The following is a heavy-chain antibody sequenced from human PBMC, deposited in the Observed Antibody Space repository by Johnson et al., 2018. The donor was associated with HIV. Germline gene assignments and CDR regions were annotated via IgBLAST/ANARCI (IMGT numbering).Heavy chain of an antibody. CDR1: GFTFSDYY. D-gene: IGHD6-19*01. J-gene: IGHJ3*02. Sequence: QVQLVESGGGLVKPGGSLRLSCAASGFTFSDYYMSWIRQAPGKGLEWVSYISSSGSTIYYADSVKGRFTISRDNAKNSLYLQMNSLRAEDTAVYYCAKDLEEGQQWLIGAFDIWGQGTMVTVSS. CDR2: ISSSGSTI. V-gene: IGHV3-11*04. CDR3: AKDLEEGQQWLIGAFDI.